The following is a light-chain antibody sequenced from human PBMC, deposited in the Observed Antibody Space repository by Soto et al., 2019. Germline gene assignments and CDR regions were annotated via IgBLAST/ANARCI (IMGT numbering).Light chain of an antibody. CDR2: GAF. Sequence: EIVMTQSPATLSVSPGETATLSCRASQSVSYNLAWYQQKPGQGPRLLIYGAFTRATGIPARFSGSGSGTEFTLTISSLQSEDFAVYYCQQYQNWPPLTVVGGTKVELK. CDR3: QQYQNWPPLT. V-gene: IGKV3-15*01. CDR1: QSVSYN. J-gene: IGKJ4*01.